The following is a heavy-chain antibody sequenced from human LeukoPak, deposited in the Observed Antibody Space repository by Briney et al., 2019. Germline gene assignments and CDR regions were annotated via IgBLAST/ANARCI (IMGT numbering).Heavy chain of an antibody. J-gene: IGHJ4*02. Sequence: SQTLSLTCTVSGGSISSGDYYWSWIRQPLGKGLEWIGYIYYSGSTYYNPSLKSRVTISVDTSKNQFSLKLSSVTAADTALYYCARHVIAARPFDYWGQGTLVTVSS. V-gene: IGHV4-30-4*01. D-gene: IGHD6-6*01. CDR3: ARHVIAARPFDY. CDR1: GGSISSGDYY. CDR2: IYYSGST.